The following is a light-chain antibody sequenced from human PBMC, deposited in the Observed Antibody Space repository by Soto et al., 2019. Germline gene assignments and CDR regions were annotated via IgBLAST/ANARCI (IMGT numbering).Light chain of an antibody. J-gene: IGLJ1*01. CDR1: SSDVGGYNY. V-gene: IGLV2-14*01. Sequence: QSALTQPASVSGSPGQSITISCTGTSSDVGGYNYVAWYQQHPRKAPKLMIYEVNNRPSGVSSRFSGSKSGNTASLTIAGLQPEDEADYYCTSYTSSITYVFGTGTKVTVL. CDR2: EVN. CDR3: TSYTSSITYV.